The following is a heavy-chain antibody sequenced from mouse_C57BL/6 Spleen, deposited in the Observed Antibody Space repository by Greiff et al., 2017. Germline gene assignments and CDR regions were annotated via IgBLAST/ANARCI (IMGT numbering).Heavy chain of an antibody. V-gene: IGHV1-61*01. Sequence: QVQLQQPGAELVRPGSSVKLSCKASGYTFTSYWMDWVKQRPGQGLEWIGNIYPSDSETHYNQKFKDKATLTVDKSSSTAYMQLSSLTSEDSAVYYCARTTGVSYYFDYWGQGTTLTVSS. D-gene: IGHD1-1*01. CDR3: ARTTGVSYYFDY. J-gene: IGHJ2*01. CDR2: IYPSDSET. CDR1: GYTFTSYW.